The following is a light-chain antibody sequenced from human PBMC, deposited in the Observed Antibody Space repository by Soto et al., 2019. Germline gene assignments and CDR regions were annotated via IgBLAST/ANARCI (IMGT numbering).Light chain of an antibody. CDR2: GAS. CDR3: QQYGSSPPVT. CDR1: QSVSSSY. Sequence: EIVLTQSPGTLSLSPGERATLSCGASQSVSSSYLAWYQQKPGQTPRLLIYGASGRATGIPDKFSGSGSGTDVTLTISRLEPEDFAVYYSQQYGSSPPVTFGQGTRLEI. J-gene: IGKJ5*01. V-gene: IGKV3-20*01.